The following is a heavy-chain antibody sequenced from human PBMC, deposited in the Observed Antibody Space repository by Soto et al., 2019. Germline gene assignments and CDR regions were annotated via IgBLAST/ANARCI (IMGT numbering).Heavy chain of an antibody. D-gene: IGHD3-10*01. CDR2: ISGSGGST. CDR1: GFTFSSYA. V-gene: IGHV3-23*01. Sequence: GGSLRLSCAASGFTFSSYAMSWVRQAPGKGLEWVSAISGSGGSTYYADSVKGRFTISRDNSKNTLYLQMNSLRAEDTAVYYCAKDEGDYYGSGSYYGAIDISGQGTMVTVS. CDR3: AKDEGDYYGSGSYYGAIDI. J-gene: IGHJ3*02.